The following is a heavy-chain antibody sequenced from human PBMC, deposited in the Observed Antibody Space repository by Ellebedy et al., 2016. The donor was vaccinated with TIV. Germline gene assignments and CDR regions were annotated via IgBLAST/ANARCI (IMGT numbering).Heavy chain of an antibody. D-gene: IGHD4-17*01. V-gene: IGHV1-8*02. CDR1: GFTFTGYY. CDR3: ARGRIRGRAFDI. CDR2: MNPNSGNT. J-gene: IGHJ3*02. Sequence: ASVKVSCXASGFTFTGYYIHWVRQAPGQGLEWMGWMNPNSGNTGYAQKFQGRVTMTRDTSIGTAYMELSSLTSEDTAVYYCARGRIRGRAFDIWGQGTMVTVSS.